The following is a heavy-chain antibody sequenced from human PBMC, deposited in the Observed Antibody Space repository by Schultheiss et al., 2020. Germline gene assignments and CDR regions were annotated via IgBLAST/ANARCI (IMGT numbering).Heavy chain of an antibody. V-gene: IGHV3-23*01. J-gene: IGHJ3*02. CDR3: AKGDIVVVPAAITYAFDI. CDR2: ISGSGGST. D-gene: IGHD2-2*01. CDR1: GFTFSDYY. Sequence: GGSLRLSCAASGFTFSDYYMSWIRQAPGKGLEWVSAISGSGGSTYYADSVKGRFTISRDNSKNTLYLQMNSLRAEDTAVYYCAKGDIVVVPAAITYAFDIWGQGTMVTVSS.